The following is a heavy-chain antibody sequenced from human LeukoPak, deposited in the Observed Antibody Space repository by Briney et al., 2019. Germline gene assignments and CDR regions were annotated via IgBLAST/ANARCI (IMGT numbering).Heavy chain of an antibody. CDR1: GGSISSYY. V-gene: IGHV4-59*01. CDR3: ARGDYYDSSGYYPNPFDY. CDR2: IYYSGSI. J-gene: IGHJ4*02. Sequence: KTSETLSLTCTVSGGSISSYYWSWIRQPPGKGLEWIGYIYYSGSINYNPSLKSRVTISVDTSKNQFSLKLSSVTAADTAVYYCARGDYYDSSGYYPNPFDYWGQGTLVTVSS. D-gene: IGHD3-22*01.